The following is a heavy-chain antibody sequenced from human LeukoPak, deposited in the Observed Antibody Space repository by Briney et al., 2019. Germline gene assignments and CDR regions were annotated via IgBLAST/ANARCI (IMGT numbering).Heavy chain of an antibody. CDR1: GFTFSSYA. V-gene: IGHV3-30-3*01. Sequence: PGGPLRLSCAASGFTFSSYAMHWVRQAPGKGLEWVAVISYDGSNKYYADSVKGRFTISRDNSKNTLYLQMNSLRAEDTAVYYCARDLTLGDAFDIWGQGTMVTVSS. CDR2: ISYDGSNK. J-gene: IGHJ3*02. CDR3: ARDLTLGDAFDI. D-gene: IGHD3-10*01.